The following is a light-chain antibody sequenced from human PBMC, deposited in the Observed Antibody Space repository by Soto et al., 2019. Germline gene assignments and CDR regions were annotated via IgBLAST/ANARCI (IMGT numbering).Light chain of an antibody. CDR3: CSYAGRGLGV. CDR1: SSDVGRYNL. CDR2: EVT. J-gene: IGLJ2*01. Sequence: QSVLTQPASVSGSPGQSITISCSGTSSDVGRYNLVSWYQQHPGKAPKLMIYEVTERPSGISNRFSGSKSGNTASLTISGLQAEDEADYYCCSYAGRGLGVFGGMTKLTVL. V-gene: IGLV2-23*02.